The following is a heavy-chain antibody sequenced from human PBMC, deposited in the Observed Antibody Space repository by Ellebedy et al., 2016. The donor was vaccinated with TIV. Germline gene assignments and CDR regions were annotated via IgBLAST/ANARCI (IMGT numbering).Heavy chain of an antibody. D-gene: IGHD4-17*01. CDR1: GGSISSYY. CDR3: ARDADYGDYPLV. V-gene: IGHV4-59*01. Sequence: SETLSLXXTVSGGSISSYYWSWIRQPPGKGLEWIGYIYYSGNTNYNPSLKSRVTISVDTSKNQFSLNLSSVTAADTAVYYCARDADYGDYPLVWGQGTLVTVSS. J-gene: IGHJ4*02. CDR2: IYYSGNT.